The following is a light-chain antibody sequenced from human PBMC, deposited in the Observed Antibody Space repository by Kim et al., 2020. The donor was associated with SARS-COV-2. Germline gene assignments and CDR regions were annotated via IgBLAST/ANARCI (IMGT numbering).Light chain of an antibody. CDR2: AAS. CDR1: QGIGNY. CDR3: QQYDLYPLT. J-gene: IGKJ4*01. Sequence: DIQMTQSPSSLSASVGDRVTITCRASQGIGNYLAWIQQKPGKAPKSLIYAASSLQSGVTSKFSGSGSGTFFTLTISSLQPEDCATYYCQQYDLYPLTFGGGTKVDIK. V-gene: IGKV1-16*02.